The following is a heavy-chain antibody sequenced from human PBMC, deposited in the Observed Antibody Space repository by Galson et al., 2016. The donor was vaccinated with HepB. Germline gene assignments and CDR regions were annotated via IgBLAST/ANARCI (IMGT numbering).Heavy chain of an antibody. CDR2: VSGSGGIT. V-gene: IGHV3-23*01. D-gene: IGHD4-23*01. J-gene: IGHJ4*01. CDR1: GFTVYNNY. CDR3: ARDNRSAKLPYYYDY. Sequence: SLRLSCAASGFTVYNNYMWWVRQAPGKGLEWVSGVSGSGGITYYADSVKGRFTISRDNSKNVLYLHMSSLRAEDTAVYYCARDNRSAKLPYYYDYWGQGTLITVSS.